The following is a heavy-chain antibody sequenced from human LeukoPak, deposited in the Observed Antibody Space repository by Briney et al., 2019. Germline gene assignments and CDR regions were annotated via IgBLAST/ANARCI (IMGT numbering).Heavy chain of an antibody. D-gene: IGHD3-22*01. CDR3: ARDRYYYDSSGYPKFDY. J-gene: IGHJ4*02. V-gene: IGHV1-18*01. CDR1: GYTFTSYG. Sequence: GASVKVSCKASGYTFTSYGISWVRQAPGQGLEWMGWISAYNGNTNYAQKLQGRVTMTTDTSTSTAYMELRSLRSDDTAVYYCARDRYYYDSSGYPKFDYWGQGTLVTVSS. CDR2: ISAYNGNT.